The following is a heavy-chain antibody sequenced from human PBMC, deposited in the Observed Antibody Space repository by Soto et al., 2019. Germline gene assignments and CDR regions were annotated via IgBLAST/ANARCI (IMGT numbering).Heavy chain of an antibody. D-gene: IGHD3-22*01. CDR2: IYPGDSDT. V-gene: IGHV5-51*01. CDR1: GYSFTSYW. J-gene: IGHJ6*02. CDR3: ARPMTSLTSYYDSSGAVKYYGMNV. Sequence: GESLKISCKGSGYSFTSYWIGWVRQMPGKGLEWMGTIYPGDSDTRYSPSFQGQVTISADKSISTAYLQWSSLKASDTAMYYCARPMTSLTSYYDSSGAVKYYGMNVLDRVTTVTVSS.